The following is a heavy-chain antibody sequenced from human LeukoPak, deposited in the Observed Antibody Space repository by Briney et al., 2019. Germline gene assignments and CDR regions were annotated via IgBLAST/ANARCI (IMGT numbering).Heavy chain of an antibody. J-gene: IGHJ6*02. D-gene: IGHD6-19*01. V-gene: IGHV3-30-3*01. CDR1: GFTFSSYA. CDR2: ISYDGSNK. Sequence: PGGSLRLSCAASGFTFSSYAMHWVRQAPGKGLEWVAAISYDGSNKYYADSVKGRFTISRDNSKNTLYLQMNSLRAEDTAVYYCASRYSSGPYYYYGMDVWGQGTTVTVSS. CDR3: ASRYSSGPYYYYGMDV.